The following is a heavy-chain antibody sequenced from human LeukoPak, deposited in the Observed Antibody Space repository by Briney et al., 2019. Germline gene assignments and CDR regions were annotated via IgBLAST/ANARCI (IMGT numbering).Heavy chain of an antibody. J-gene: IGHJ5*02. V-gene: IGHV3-21*01. CDR2: ISSSRSYI. CDR1: GFTFSSYS. Sequence: GGSLRLSCAASGFTFSSYSMNWVRQAPGKGLEWVSSISSSRSYIYYADSVKGRFTISRDNAKNSLYLQMNSLRAEDTAVYYCARDLGGVTIFGVAPWGQGTLVTVSS. D-gene: IGHD3-3*01. CDR3: ARDLGGVTIFGVAP.